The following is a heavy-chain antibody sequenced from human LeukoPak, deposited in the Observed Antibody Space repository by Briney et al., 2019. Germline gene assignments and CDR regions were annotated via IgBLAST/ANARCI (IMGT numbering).Heavy chain of an antibody. J-gene: IGHJ4*02. V-gene: IGHV1-18*01. Sequence: ASVKVSCKASGYTFTSYGISWVRQAPGQGLEWMGWISAYNGNTNYAQKFQGRVTMTRDTSISTAYMELSRLRSDDTAVYYCARGLWELPKLFWGQGTLVTVSS. CDR2: ISAYNGNT. D-gene: IGHD1-26*01. CDR1: GYTFTSYG. CDR3: ARGLWELPKLF.